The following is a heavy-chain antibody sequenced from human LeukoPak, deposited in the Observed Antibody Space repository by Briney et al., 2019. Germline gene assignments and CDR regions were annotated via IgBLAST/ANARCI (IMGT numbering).Heavy chain of an antibody. D-gene: IGHD4-17*01. CDR2: ISGSGGST. J-gene: IGHJ4*02. Sequence: GGSLRLSCTASGFTFGDYAMSWVRQGPGKGLEWVSTISGSGGSTYYADSVKGRFTISRDNSKNTLYLQMNSLRAEDTAVYYCAKDYGDYGDYDYWGQGTLVTVSS. CDR1: GFTFGDYA. CDR3: AKDYGDYGDYDY. V-gene: IGHV3-23*01.